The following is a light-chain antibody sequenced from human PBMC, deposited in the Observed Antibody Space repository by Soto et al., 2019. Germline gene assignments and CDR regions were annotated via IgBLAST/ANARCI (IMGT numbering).Light chain of an antibody. CDR3: QQYNNWPPSIT. J-gene: IGKJ5*01. V-gene: IGKV3-15*01. Sequence: EILMTQSPATLSVSPGETSSLSCRAIQIAGNYLAWYQQKPGQAPRLLIYGASTRATGISARFSGGGSGTEFTLSISSLQSEDFAVYYCQQYNNWPPSITFGQGTRLEIK. CDR1: QIAGNY. CDR2: GAS.